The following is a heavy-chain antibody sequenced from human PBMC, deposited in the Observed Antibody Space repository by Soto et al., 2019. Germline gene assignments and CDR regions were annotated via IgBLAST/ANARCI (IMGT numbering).Heavy chain of an antibody. CDR3: ARSSPPDSGYDLYYYYYYMDV. D-gene: IGHD5-12*01. V-gene: IGHV3-23*01. CDR1: GFTFSSYA. CDR2: ISGSGGST. J-gene: IGHJ6*03. Sequence: EVQLLESGGGLVQPGASLRLSCAASGFTFSSYAMSWVRQAPGKGLEWVSAISGSGGSTYYADSVKGRFTISRDNSKNTLYLQMNSLRAEDTAVYYCARSSPPDSGYDLYYYYYYMDVWGKGTTVTVSS.